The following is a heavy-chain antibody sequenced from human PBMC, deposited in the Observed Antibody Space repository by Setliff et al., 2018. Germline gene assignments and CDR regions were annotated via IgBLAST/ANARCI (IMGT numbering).Heavy chain of an antibody. D-gene: IGHD3-3*01. CDR3: RFWSGYYKNDY. CDR2: IHASGSP. Sequence: SETLSLTCTVSGGSITSGSFYWSWIRQPAGKKLEWIGRIHASGSPDYNPSFKRRVTISRDTSTNQFSLNLSSVTAADTAVYYCRFWSGYYKNDYWGQGTLVTVSS. V-gene: IGHV4-61*02. J-gene: IGHJ4*02. CDR1: GGSITSGSFY.